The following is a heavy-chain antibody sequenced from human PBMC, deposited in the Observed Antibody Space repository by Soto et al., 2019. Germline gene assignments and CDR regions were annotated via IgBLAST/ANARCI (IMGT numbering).Heavy chain of an antibody. V-gene: IGHV3-21*01. J-gene: IGHJ6*02. CDR2: ISSSSSYI. D-gene: IGHD3-3*01. Sequence: PGGSLRLSCAASGFTFSSYSMNWVRQAPGKGLEWVSSISSSSSYIYYADSVKGRFTISRDNAKNSLYLQMNSLRAEDTAVYYCAREDYDFWTGHYLWGANAGVRMNGMDVWGQGTTVTVSS. CDR3: AREDYDFWTGHYLWGANAGVRMNGMDV. CDR1: GFTFSSYS.